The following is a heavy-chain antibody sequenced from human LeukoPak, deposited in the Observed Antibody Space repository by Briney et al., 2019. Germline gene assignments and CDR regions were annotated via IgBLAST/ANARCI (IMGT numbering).Heavy chain of an antibody. CDR2: IYYRGTT. V-gene: IGHV4-59*12. CDR1: GDSIDSYY. Sequence: SETLSLTCTVSGDSIDSYYWSWIRQPPGKGLEWIGYIYYRGTTSYNPFLKSRVTISVDTSKNQFSLKLNSVTAADTAVYYCARLPRYSGYDHFDYWGQGILVIVSS. J-gene: IGHJ4*02. CDR3: ARLPRYSGYDHFDY. D-gene: IGHD5-12*01.